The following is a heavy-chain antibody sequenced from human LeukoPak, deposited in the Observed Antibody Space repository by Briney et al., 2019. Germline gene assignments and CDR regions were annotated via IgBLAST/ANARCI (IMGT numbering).Heavy chain of an antibody. D-gene: IGHD3-22*01. V-gene: IGHV3-15*01. J-gene: IGHJ4*02. CDR1: GFTFSNAW. CDR3: TTEHYYDSSGYNGRYFDY. Sequence: PGGSLRLSCAASGFTFSNAWMSWVRQAPGKGLEWVGRIKSKTDGGTTDYAAPVKGRFTISRDDSKNTLYLQMNSLKTGDTAVYYCTTEHYYDSSGYNGRYFDYWGQGTLVTVSS. CDR2: IKSKTDGGTT.